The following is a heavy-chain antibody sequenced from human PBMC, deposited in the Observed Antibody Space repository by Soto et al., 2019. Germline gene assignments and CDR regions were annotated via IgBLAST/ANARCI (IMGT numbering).Heavy chain of an antibody. J-gene: IGHJ6*02. CDR2: INTHNGNT. Sequence: GASVKVSCKASGYTFTTYGISWVRQAPGQGLEWMGWINTHNGNTNYAQNLQGRVIMTADTSTSTAYMELRSLRSDDTAVYYCTREGSAPYYYYGMDSWGQRTTVPVSS. CDR1: GYTFTTYG. D-gene: IGHD3-10*01. CDR3: TREGSAPYYYYGMDS. V-gene: IGHV1-18*01.